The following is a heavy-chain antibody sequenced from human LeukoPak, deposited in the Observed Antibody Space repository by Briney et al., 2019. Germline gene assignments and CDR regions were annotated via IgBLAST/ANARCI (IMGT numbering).Heavy chain of an antibody. CDR2: IYYSGST. J-gene: IGHJ6*03. V-gene: IGHV4-59*01. CDR1: GGSISSYY. Sequence: SETLSLTCTVSGGSISSYYWSWIPQSPGKGLEWIGYIYYSGSTNYNPSLKSRVTISVDTSKNQFSLKLSSVTAADTAVYYCARDGPGYYYYMDVWGKGTTVTVSS. CDR3: ARDGPGYYYYMDV.